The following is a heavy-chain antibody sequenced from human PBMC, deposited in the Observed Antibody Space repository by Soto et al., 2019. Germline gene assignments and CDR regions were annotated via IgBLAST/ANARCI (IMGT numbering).Heavy chain of an antibody. CDR2: INPSGGNT. J-gene: IGHJ5*02. V-gene: IGHV1-46*01. Sequence: GASVKVSCKASGYTFTSNYIHWVRRAPGQGLEWMGTINPSGGNTNYAQKFQGRVTMTRDTPTSTVYMDLRSLTSEDTAVYYCARDHSISSSGAWWLDPWGQGTLVTVSS. CDR3: ARDHSISSSGAWWLDP. CDR1: GYTFTSNY. D-gene: IGHD6-13*01.